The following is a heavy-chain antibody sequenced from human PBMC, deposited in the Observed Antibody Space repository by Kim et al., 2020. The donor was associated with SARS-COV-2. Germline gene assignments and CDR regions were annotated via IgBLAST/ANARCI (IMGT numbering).Heavy chain of an antibody. V-gene: IGHV3-15*01. D-gene: IGHD3-22*01. CDR3: TTEENYLYYYDSSSYYYFDY. J-gene: IGHJ4*02. CDR1: GFTFSNAW. Sequence: GRSLRLSCAASGFTFSNAWMSWVRQAPGKGLEWVGRIKSKTDGGTTDYAAPVKGRFTISRDDSKNTLYLQMNSLKTEDTAVYYCTTEENYLYYYDSSSYYYFDYWGQGTLVTVSS. CDR2: IKSKTDGGTT.